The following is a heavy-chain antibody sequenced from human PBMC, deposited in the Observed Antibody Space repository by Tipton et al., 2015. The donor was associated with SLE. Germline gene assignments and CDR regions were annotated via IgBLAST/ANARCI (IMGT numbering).Heavy chain of an antibody. V-gene: IGHV3-53*01. J-gene: IGHJ1*01. CDR1: GFTVSRNY. Sequence: QLVQSGGGLIQPGGSLRLSCAASGFTVSRNYMNWVRQAPGKGLEWGSVIYSGGSTYYADSVKGRFTLSRDDSRNTLYLQMNSLRADDTAVYYCAKEPLDRYCTGGVCYTPWYFQHWGQGTLVTASS. D-gene: IGHD2-8*02. CDR3: AKEPLDRYCTGGVCYTPWYFQH. CDR2: IYSGGST.